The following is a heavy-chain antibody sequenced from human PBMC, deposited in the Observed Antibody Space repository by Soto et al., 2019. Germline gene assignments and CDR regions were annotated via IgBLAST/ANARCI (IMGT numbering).Heavy chain of an antibody. J-gene: IGHJ6*02. CDR1: GFSFSSYG. CDR2: IWHDGSKK. D-gene: IGHD6-13*01. CDR3: ARGSIVAAEYGMDV. Sequence: SLRLSCAASGFSFSSYGIHWVRQAPGNGLEWVAVIWHDGSKKYYADSVKGRLIISRDNSKNTLYVQINSLRAEDTAVYFCARGSIVAAEYGMDVWGQGTTVTVSS. V-gene: IGHV3-33*01.